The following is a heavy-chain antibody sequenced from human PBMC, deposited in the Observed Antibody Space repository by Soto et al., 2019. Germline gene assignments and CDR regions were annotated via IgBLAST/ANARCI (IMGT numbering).Heavy chain of an antibody. Sequence: HPGGSLRLSCAASGFTFSSYGMHWVRQAPGKGLEWVAVISYDGSNKYYADSVKGRFTISRDNSKNTLYLQMNSLRAEDTAVYYCAKDPTIFGVVRYYFDYWGQGTPVTVSS. CDR2: ISYDGSNK. CDR3: AKDPTIFGVVRYYFDY. J-gene: IGHJ4*02. D-gene: IGHD3-3*01. V-gene: IGHV3-30*18. CDR1: GFTFSSYG.